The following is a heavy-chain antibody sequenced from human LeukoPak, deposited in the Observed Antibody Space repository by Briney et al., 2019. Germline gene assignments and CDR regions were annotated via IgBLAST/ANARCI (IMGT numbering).Heavy chain of an antibody. J-gene: IGHJ4*02. V-gene: IGHV3-9*01. CDR1: GFTFDDYA. D-gene: IGHD1-26*01. CDR2: ISWNSGYI. Sequence: SRGSLRLSCADSGFTFDDYAMHWVRQAPGKGLEWVSGISWNSGYIAYADSVKGRFTISRDNAKNSLYLQVNSLRAEDTALYYCAKAGATSYYFDYWGQGTPVTVSS. CDR3: AKAGATSYYFDY.